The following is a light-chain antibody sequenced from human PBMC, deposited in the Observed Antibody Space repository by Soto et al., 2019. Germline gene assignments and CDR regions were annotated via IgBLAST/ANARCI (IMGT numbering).Light chain of an antibody. V-gene: IGKV3-11*01. CDR1: QSVSTY. Sequence: EIVLTQSPATLSLSPGERATLSCRASQSVSTYLAWYQQKPGQAPGLLIFDASNRATDIPARFSGSGSGTDFTLTISSLEPEDFAVYYCQQRSSWPRTFGQGTKVEFK. J-gene: IGKJ1*01. CDR2: DAS. CDR3: QQRSSWPRT.